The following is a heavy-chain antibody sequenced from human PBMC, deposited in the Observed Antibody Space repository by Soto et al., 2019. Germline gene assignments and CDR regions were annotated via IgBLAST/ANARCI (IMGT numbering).Heavy chain of an antibody. V-gene: IGHV3-23*01. J-gene: IGHJ6*02. Sequence: GGSLRLSCAASGFTFSNYAMTWVRQAPGEGLEWVSTIGGSDGKTYYADSVKGRFTISRDNSRNTLYLQMNSLRAEDTALYYCVRDWSGRSCPCMAVRGQGTTVTVSS. CDR1: GFTFSNYA. CDR3: VRDWSGRSCPCMAV. CDR2: IGGSDGKT. D-gene: IGHD3-3*01.